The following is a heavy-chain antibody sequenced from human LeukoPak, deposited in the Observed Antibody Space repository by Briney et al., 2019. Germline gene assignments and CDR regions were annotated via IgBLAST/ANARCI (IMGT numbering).Heavy chain of an antibody. CDR1: GFTFSNYA. D-gene: IGHD2-15*01. CDR3: AKAPVTSCRGAFCYPFDY. J-gene: IGHJ4*02. CDR2: ISRSGGST. Sequence: GGSLRLSCAASGFTFSNYAMSWVRQAPGKGLEWVSAISRSGGSTYDADSVNGRFTISRDNSKNTLYLQMNSLRAEDTAVYYCAKAPVTSCRGAFCYPFDYWGQGTLVTVSS. V-gene: IGHV3-23*01.